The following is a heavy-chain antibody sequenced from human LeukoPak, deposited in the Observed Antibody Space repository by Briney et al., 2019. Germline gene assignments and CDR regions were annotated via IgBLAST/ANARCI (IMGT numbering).Heavy chain of an antibody. D-gene: IGHD5-18*01. CDR1: GYTLTELS. V-gene: IGHV1-24*01. CDR3: ATDLATAMVKDQSNY. J-gene: IGHJ4*02. Sequence: ASVKVSCKVSGYTLTELSSHWVRQAPGKGLEWMGGFDPEYGEIIYAQKFQGRVTMTEDTSTDTAYMELSSLRSEDTAMYYCATDLATAMVKDQSNYWGQGTLVTVSS. CDR2: FDPEYGEI.